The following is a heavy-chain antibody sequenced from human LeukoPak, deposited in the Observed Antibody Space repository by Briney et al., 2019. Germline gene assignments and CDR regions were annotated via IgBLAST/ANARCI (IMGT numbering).Heavy chain of an antibody. CDR2: IIPIFGTA. J-gene: IGHJ3*02. D-gene: IGHD2-21*01. Sequence: SVKVSCKASGGTFSSYAISWVRQAPGQGLEWMGGIIPIFGTANYAQKFQGRVTITADESTSTAYMELSSLRSEGTAVYYCARDPVRLDDAFDIWGQGTMVTVSS. V-gene: IGHV1-69*13. CDR3: ARDPVRLDDAFDI. CDR1: GGTFSSYA.